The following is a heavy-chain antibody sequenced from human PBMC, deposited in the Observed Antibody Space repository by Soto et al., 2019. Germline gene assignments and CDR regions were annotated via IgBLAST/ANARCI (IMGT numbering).Heavy chain of an antibody. D-gene: IGHD3-22*01. V-gene: IGHV4-39*07. CDR1: GGSISSSSYY. CDR2: IYYSGST. CDR3: ARLNYYDSNDLTD. J-gene: IGHJ4*02. Sequence: SETLSLTCTVSGGSISSSSYYWGWIRQPPGKGLEWIGSIYYSGSTYYNPSLKSRATISVDMSKNQFSLKLSSVTAADTAVYYCARLNYYDSNDLTDWGQGTLVTVSS.